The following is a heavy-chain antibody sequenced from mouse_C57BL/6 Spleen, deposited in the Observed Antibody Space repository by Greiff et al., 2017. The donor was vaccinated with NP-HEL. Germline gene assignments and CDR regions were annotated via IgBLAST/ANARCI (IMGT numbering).Heavy chain of an antibody. V-gene: IGHV14-1*01. D-gene: IGHD2-1*01. Sequence: VQLKQSGAELVRPGASVKLSCTASGFNIKDYYMHWVKQRPEQGLEWIGRIDPEDGDTEYAPKFQGKATMTADTSSNTAYLQLSSLTSEDTAVYYCTTSYYGNPGGYFDYWGQGTTLTVSS. J-gene: IGHJ2*01. CDR3: TTSYYGNPGGYFDY. CDR2: IDPEDGDT. CDR1: GFNIKDYY.